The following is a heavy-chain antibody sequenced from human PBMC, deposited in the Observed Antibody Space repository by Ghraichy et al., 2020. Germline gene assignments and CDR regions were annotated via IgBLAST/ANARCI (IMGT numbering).Heavy chain of an antibody. V-gene: IGHV3-7*03. CDR1: GFTFNDYW. CDR3: ARGHWSFNY. CDR2: IKEDGSEK. Sequence: GGSLRLSCAASGFTFNDYWMSWVRQAPGKGLEWVAHIKEDGSEKYYVGPVKGRFTISRDNAKNSLYLQMNSLRAEDTAVYYCARGHWSFNYWGQGTLITVSP. D-gene: IGHD2-8*02. J-gene: IGHJ4*02.